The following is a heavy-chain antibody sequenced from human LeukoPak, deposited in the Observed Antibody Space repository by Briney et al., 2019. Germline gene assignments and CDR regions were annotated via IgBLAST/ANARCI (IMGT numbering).Heavy chain of an antibody. CDR3: ARDYYDSSGYYDEYYFDY. V-gene: IGHV1-8*01. J-gene: IGHJ4*02. D-gene: IGHD3-22*01. CDR2: MNPNSGNT. Sequence: ASVKVSCKASGYTFTSYDINWVRQATGQGLEWMGWMNPNSGNTGYAQKFQGRVTMTRNTSISTAYMELSSLRSEDTAVYYCARDYYDSSGYYDEYYFDYWGQGTLVTVSS. CDR1: GYTFTSYD.